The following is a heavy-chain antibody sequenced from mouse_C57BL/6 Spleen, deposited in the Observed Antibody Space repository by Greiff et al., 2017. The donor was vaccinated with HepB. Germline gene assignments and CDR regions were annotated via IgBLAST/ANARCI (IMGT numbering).Heavy chain of an antibody. CDR3: AKGNYDFDY. J-gene: IGHJ2*01. CDR1: GYTFTSYW. Sequence: QVQLQQSGAELVMPGASVKLSCKASGYTFTSYWMHWVKQRPGQGLEWIGEIDPSDSYTNYNQKFKGKSTLTVDKSSSTAYMQLSSLTSEDSAVYYCAKGNYDFDYWGQGTTLTVSS. CDR2: IDPSDSYT. D-gene: IGHD2-4*01. V-gene: IGHV1-69*01.